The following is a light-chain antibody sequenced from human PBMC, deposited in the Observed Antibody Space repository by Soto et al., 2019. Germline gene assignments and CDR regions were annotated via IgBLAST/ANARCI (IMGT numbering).Light chain of an antibody. CDR2: GAS. Sequence: EVVLTQSPGSLSLSPGQRATLSCRASQSVDSTFFAWYHKKPGQAPRLLSYGASKRATGIPDRFSGSGSGTDFTLIISRLEPEDFAVYYCQQYMSSVTFGQGTKVEIK. V-gene: IGKV3-20*01. J-gene: IGKJ1*01. CDR1: QSVDSTF. CDR3: QQYMSSVT.